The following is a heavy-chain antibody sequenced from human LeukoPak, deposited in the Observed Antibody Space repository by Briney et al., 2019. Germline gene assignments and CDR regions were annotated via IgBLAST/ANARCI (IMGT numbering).Heavy chain of an antibody. D-gene: IGHD2-15*01. CDR2: ISAYNGNT. V-gene: IGHV1-18*01. Sequence: GASVKVSCKASGYTFTSYGISWVRQAPGQGLEWMGWISAYNGNTNYAQELQGRVTMTTDTSTSTAYMELRSLRSDDTAVYYCARARGYCSGGSCYADYWGQGTLVTVSS. CDR1: GYTFTSYG. CDR3: ARARGYCSGGSCYADY. J-gene: IGHJ4*02.